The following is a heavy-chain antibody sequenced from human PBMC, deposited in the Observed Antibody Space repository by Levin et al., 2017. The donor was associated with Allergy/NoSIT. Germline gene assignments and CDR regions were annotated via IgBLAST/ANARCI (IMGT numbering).Heavy chain of an antibody. V-gene: IGHV1-2*02. J-gene: IGHJ2*01. CDR1: GYTFTGYY. D-gene: IGHD3-10*01. CDR2: INPNSGGT. CDR3: ARGPLYGSGSYYWYFDR. Sequence: ASVKVSCKASGYTFTGYYMHWVRQAPGQGLEWMGWINPNSGGTNYAQKFQGRVTMTRDTSISTAYMELSRLRSDDTAVYYCARGPLYGSGSYYWYFDRWGRGTLVTVSS.